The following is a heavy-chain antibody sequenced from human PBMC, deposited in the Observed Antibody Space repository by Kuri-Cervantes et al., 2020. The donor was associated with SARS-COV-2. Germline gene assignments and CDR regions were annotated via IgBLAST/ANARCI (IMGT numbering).Heavy chain of an antibody. CDR3: AKSYIVVVPAAMPGAFDI. D-gene: IGHD2-2*01. Sequence: ETLSLTCAASGFTFSSYSMNWVRQAPGKGLEWVSSISSSSSYIYYADSVKGRFTISRDNAKNSLYLQMNSLRAEDTAVYYCAKSYIVVVPAAMPGAFDIWGQGTMVTVSS. V-gene: IGHV3-21*04. J-gene: IGHJ3*02. CDR2: ISSSSSYI. CDR1: GFTFSSYS.